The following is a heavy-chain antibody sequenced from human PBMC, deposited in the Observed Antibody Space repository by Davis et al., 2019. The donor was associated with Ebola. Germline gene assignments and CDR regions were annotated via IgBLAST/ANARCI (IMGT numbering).Heavy chain of an antibody. D-gene: IGHD1-26*01. Sequence: GESLKISCAASGFTFSSYGMHWVRQAPGKGLEWVAVISYDGSNKYYADSVKGRFTISRDNSKNTLYLQMNSLRAEDTAVYYCAKDLSKWGLTGGLDYWGQGTLVTVSS. J-gene: IGHJ4*02. CDR3: AKDLSKWGLTGGLDY. CDR2: ISYDGSNK. V-gene: IGHV3-30*18. CDR1: GFTFSSYG.